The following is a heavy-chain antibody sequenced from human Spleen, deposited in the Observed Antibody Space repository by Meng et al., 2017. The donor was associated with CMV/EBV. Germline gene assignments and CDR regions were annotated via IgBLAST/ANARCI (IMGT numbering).Heavy chain of an antibody. CDR2: INHSGIT. D-gene: IGHD3-16*01. CDR3: ARSTYTESRIDY. CDR1: GESLANYY. J-gene: IGHJ4*02. V-gene: IGHV4-34*01. Sequence: LTGAVYGESLANYYWSWIRQPPGKGLEWIGEINHSGITNYKPSLKSRVTMSVDTSKNQFSLKLSSVTAADSALYYCARSTYTESRIDYWGQGTLVTVSS.